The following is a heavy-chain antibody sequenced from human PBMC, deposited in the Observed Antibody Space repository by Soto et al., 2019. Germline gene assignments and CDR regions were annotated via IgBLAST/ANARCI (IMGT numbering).Heavy chain of an antibody. D-gene: IGHD3-16*02. J-gene: IGHJ1*01. CDR2: INHSGST. Sequence: QVQLQQWGAGLLKPSETLSLTCAVYGGSFSGYYWSWIRQPPGKGLEWIGEINHSGSTNYNPSLKSRVTISVDTSKNQFSLKLSSVTAADTAVYYCARDRARITFGGVIAMIKDREYFQHWGQGTLVTVSS. CDR3: ARDRARITFGGVIAMIKDREYFQH. CDR1: GGSFSGYY. V-gene: IGHV4-34*01.